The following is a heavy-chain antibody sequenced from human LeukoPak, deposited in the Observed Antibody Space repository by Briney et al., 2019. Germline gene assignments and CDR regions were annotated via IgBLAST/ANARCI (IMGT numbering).Heavy chain of an antibody. D-gene: IGHD3-3*01. CDR1: GFTVSSNY. Sequence: GGSLRLSCAASGFTVSSNYMSWVRQAPGKGLEWVSVIYSGGSTYYADSVKGRFTISRDNSKNTLYLQMNSLRAEDTAVYYCARFWSEENYDFWSSLSNWFDPWGQGTLVTVSS. CDR3: ARFWSEENYDFWSSLSNWFDP. J-gene: IGHJ5*02. CDR2: IYSGGST. V-gene: IGHV3-53*01.